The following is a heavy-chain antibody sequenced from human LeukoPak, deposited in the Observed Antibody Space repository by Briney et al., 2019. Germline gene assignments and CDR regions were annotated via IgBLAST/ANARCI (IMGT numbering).Heavy chain of an antibody. Sequence: PGGSLRLSCAASGFTFSSYSMNWVRQAPGKGLEWVSSISSSSSYIYYADSVKGRFTISRDNAKNSLYLQMNSLRAEDTAVYYCARDLTARSSTTKGHGDYWGQGTLVTVSS. CDR2: ISSSSSYI. V-gene: IGHV3-21*01. J-gene: IGHJ4*02. CDR1: GFTFSSYS. CDR3: ARDLTARSSTTKGHGDY. D-gene: IGHD2-2*01.